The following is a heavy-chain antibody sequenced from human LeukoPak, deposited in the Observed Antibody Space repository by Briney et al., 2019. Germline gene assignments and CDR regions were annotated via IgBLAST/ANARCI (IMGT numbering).Heavy chain of an antibody. J-gene: IGHJ4*02. V-gene: IGHV4-39*01. CDR3: ARQGYSGYDRYFDY. Sequence: PSETLSLTCTVSGGSISSSSYYWGWIRQPPGKGLEWIGSIYYSGSTYYNPSLKSRVTISVDTSKNQFSLKLSSVTAADTAVYYCARQGYSGYDRYFDYWGQGTLVTVSS. D-gene: IGHD5-12*01. CDR2: IYYSGST. CDR1: GGSISSSSYY.